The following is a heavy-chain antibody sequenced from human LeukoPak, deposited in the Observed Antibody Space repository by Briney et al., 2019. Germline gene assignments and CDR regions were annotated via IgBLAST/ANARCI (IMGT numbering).Heavy chain of an antibody. V-gene: IGHV4-59*01. D-gene: IGHD3-22*01. CDR3: ARTRDSSGFSYPDY. Sequence: SETLSLTCTVSGGSISSYYWTWIRQPAGKGLEWIGYIYYSGSTNYDPSLKSRVTISVDTSKNQFSLKLSSVTAADTAVYYCARTRDSSGFSYPDYWGQGTLVTVSS. J-gene: IGHJ4*02. CDR2: IYYSGST. CDR1: GGSISSYY.